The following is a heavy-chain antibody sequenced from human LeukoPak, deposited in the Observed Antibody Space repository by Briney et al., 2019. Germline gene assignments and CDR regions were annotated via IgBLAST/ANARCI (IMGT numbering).Heavy chain of an antibody. J-gene: IGHJ3*02. CDR2: IIPTFGTA. CDR1: GGTFTSYA. CDR3: ARHGGITVFGEAQPGGAFDI. Sequence: ASVKVSCKASGGTFTSYAISWVRQAPGQGLEWMGGIIPTFGTANYAQKFQGRVTITTGESTSTAYMQLSSLRSEDSAVYYCARHGGITVFGEAQPGGAFDIWGQGTMVTVSS. V-gene: IGHV1-69*05. D-gene: IGHD3-3*01.